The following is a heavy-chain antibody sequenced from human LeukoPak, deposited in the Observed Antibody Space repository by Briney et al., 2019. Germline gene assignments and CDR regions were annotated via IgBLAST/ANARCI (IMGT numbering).Heavy chain of an antibody. J-gene: IGHJ4*02. V-gene: IGHV3-23*01. CDR3: AKRLAAAGTRSVDY. CDR2: ISGSGGST. Sequence: PGGSLRLSCAASGFTSSSYAMSWVRQAPGKGLEWVSAISGSGGSTYYADSVKGRFTISRDNSKNTLYLQMNSLRAEDTAVYYCAKRLAAAGTRSVDYWGQGTLATVSS. CDR1: GFTSSSYA. D-gene: IGHD6-13*01.